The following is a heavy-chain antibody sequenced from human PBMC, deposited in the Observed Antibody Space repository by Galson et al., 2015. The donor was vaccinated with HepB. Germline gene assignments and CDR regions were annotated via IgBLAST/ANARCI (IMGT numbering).Heavy chain of an antibody. V-gene: IGHV3-30*04. J-gene: IGHJ4*02. D-gene: IGHD3-9*01. CDR3: ARDFEFDSATYIDH. CDR1: GFTFRSHP. CDR2: ISYDGSHK. Sequence: SLRLSCAASGFTFRSHPMHWVRQAPGKGLEWLAVISYDGSHKFYADSVEGRFTISRDNSNNTLHLQLNSLRPEDTSLYFCARDFEFDSATYIDHWGQGTLVTVSS.